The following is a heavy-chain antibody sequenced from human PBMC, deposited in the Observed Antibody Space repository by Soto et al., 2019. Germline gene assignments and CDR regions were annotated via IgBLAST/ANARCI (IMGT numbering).Heavy chain of an antibody. V-gene: IGHV2-5*02. D-gene: IGHD3-9*01. Sequence: SGPTLVNPTQTLTLTCTFSGFSLSTSGVGVAWIRQPPGKALEWLALFYWDDGKRYSPPLKTRLNITKDTSKNQVVLTLTNVDPVDTATYYCAHPPAYEISSGYYCFNYWGQGSRVTVAS. J-gene: IGHJ4*02. CDR3: AHPPAYEISSGYYCFNY. CDR2: FYWDDGK. CDR1: GFSLSTSGVG.